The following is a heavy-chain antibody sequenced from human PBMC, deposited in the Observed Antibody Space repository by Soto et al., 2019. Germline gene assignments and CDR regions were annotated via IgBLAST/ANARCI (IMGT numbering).Heavy chain of an antibody. Sequence: QVQLVESGGGLVKPGGSLRLSCAASGFTFSDYYMSWIRQAPGKGLEWVSYISSSGGSTYYTDSVKGRFTISRDNSKNTLYLQMNSLRAEDTAVYYCAKAMTSSWTLSSWGQGTLVTVSS. CDR1: GFTFSDYY. J-gene: IGHJ5*02. CDR3: AKAMTSSWTLSS. D-gene: IGHD6-13*01. CDR2: ISSSGGST. V-gene: IGHV3-11*01.